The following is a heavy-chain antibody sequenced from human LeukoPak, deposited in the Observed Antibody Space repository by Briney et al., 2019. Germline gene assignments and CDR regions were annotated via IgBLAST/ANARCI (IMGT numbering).Heavy chain of an antibody. D-gene: IGHD6-6*01. Sequence: GGSLRLSCAASGFTFSSYAMHWVRQAPGKGLEWVAVISYDGSNKYYADSVKGRFTISRDNAKNSLYLQMNSLRAEDTAVYYCARVYRSSSPYFDYWGQGTLVTVSS. J-gene: IGHJ4*02. V-gene: IGHV3-30*04. CDR3: ARVYRSSSPYFDY. CDR2: ISYDGSNK. CDR1: GFTFSSYA.